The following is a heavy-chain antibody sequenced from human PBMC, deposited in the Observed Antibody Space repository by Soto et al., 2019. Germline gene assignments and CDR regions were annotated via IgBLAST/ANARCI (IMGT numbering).Heavy chain of an antibody. J-gene: IGHJ5*02. CDR3: ALVPAAMGFDP. D-gene: IGHD2-2*01. Sequence: WWSLRLSCSASVFTFSSYAMSWFRQAPGKGLEWVSAISGSGGSTYYADSVKGRFTISRDNSKNTLYLQMNSLRAEDTAVYYCALVPAAMGFDPWGQGTLVTVSS. CDR2: ISGSGGST. V-gene: IGHV3-23*01. CDR1: VFTFSSYA.